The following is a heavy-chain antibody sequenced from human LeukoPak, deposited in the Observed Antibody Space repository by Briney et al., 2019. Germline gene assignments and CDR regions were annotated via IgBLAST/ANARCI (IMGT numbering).Heavy chain of an antibody. D-gene: IGHD4-17*01. Sequence: PGGSLRLSCAASGFTFSSYSMNWVRQAPGKGLEWVSCISSSSSYIYYADSVKGRFTISRDNAKNSLYLQMNSLRAEDTAVYYCARVSPTTVTTPVTYYYYGMDVWGQGTTVTVSS. CDR2: ISSSSSYI. CDR3: ARVSPTTVTTPVTYYYYGMDV. V-gene: IGHV3-21*01. CDR1: GFTFSSYS. J-gene: IGHJ6*02.